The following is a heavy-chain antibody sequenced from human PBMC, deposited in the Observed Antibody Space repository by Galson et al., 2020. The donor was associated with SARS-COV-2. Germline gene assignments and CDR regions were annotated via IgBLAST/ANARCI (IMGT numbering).Heavy chain of an antibody. J-gene: IGHJ6*02. CDR1: GGSISSGDYY. V-gene: IGHV4-30-4*01. Sequence: ETSETLSLTCTVSGGSISSGDYYWSWIRQPPGKGLEWIGYIYYSGSTYYNPSLKSRVTISVDTSKNQFSLKLSSVTAADTAVYYCARAVWGPLQIYGGNSRAYYYYGMDVWGQGTTVTVSS. CDR2: IYYSGST. CDR3: ARAVWGPLQIYGGNSRAYYYYGMDV. D-gene: IGHD3-16*01.